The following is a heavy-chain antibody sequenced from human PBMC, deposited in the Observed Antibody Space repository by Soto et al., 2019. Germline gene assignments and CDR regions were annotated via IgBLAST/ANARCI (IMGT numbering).Heavy chain of an antibody. V-gene: IGHV3-11*06. J-gene: IGHJ3*02. D-gene: IGHD3-9*01. Sequence: GGSLRLSCAASGFIVSDNYMSWIRQAPGKGLEWVSYIGSSGSYTNYADSVKGRFTISRDNAKNLLFLQMDSLRAEDTAVYYCARERILTGYYRDAFDIWGQGTMVTVSS. CDR2: IGSSGSYT. CDR1: GFIVSDNY. CDR3: ARERILTGYYRDAFDI.